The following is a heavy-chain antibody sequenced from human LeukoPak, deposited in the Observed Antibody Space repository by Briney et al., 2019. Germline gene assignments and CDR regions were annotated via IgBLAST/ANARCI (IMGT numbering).Heavy chain of an antibody. D-gene: IGHD3-10*02. Sequence: GESLKISCKASGYRFTNYWIGWVRQMPGKGLEWMTIIYPGDSETGYSPSFQGQVTISADKSIGTTYLQWSSLKASDTAMYYCARALRTGQGDYVPVLWGQGTLVTVSS. CDR1: GYRFTNYW. CDR3: ARALRTGQGDYVPVL. J-gene: IGHJ4*02. CDR2: IYPGDSET. V-gene: IGHV5-51*01.